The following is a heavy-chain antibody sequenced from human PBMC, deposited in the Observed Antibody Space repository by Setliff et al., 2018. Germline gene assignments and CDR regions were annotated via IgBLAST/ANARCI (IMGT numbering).Heavy chain of an antibody. V-gene: IGHV1-2*06. J-gene: IGHJ4*02. CDR3: ARDPKLVGAPVMAFDY. CDR2: FNPNSGDT. Sequence: ASVKVSCKASGYIFTGYYIHWVRQAPGQGLEWMGRFNPNSGDTNSAQKFQGRVTMTRDTSISTAYMELSRLKYDDTAVYYCARDPKLVGAPVMAFDYWGQGTQVTVSS. CDR1: GYIFTGYY. D-gene: IGHD1-26*01.